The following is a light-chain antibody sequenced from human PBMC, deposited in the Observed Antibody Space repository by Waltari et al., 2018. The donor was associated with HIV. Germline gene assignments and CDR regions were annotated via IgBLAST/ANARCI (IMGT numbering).Light chain of an antibody. CDR1: SSDVGGYNY. V-gene: IGLV2-11*01. CDR3: CSYAGSYTYV. CDR2: DVS. J-gene: IGLJ1*01. Sequence: QSALTQPRSVSGSPGQSVTISCTGTSSDVGGYNYVSWYQQHPGKAPKARIYDVSKGPSAVPDRFAGSKSGNTASLTISGLQAEDEADYYCCSYAGSYTYVFGTGTKVTVL.